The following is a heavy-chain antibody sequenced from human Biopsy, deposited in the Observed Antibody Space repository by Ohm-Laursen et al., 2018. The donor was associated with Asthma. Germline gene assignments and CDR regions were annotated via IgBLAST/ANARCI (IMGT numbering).Heavy chain of an antibody. V-gene: IGHV3-23*01. Sequence: SLRLSCTASGFTFSTYAMNWVRQAPGKGLEWVSDISGNGGRTKYADFVTGRFTISRDNSKNTLYLQMNSLRAEDTALYYCAIGEDDIGDPGWFEHWGQGTLVTVSS. CDR1: GFTFSTYA. CDR2: ISGNGGRT. D-gene: IGHD2-21*02. J-gene: IGHJ5*02. CDR3: AIGEDDIGDPGWFEH.